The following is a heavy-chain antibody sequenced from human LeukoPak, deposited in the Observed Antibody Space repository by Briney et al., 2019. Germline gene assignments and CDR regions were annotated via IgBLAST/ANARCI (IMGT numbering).Heavy chain of an antibody. V-gene: IGHV3-11*01. CDR3: AKDRGPLIKSGAFDI. CDR1: GFTFSDYY. D-gene: IGHD3-10*01. J-gene: IGHJ3*02. Sequence: PGGSLRLSCAASGFTFSDYYMSWIRQAPGKGLEWVSYISSSGSTIYYADSVKGRFTISRDNAKNSLYLQMNSLRAGDTAVYYCAKDRGPLIKSGAFDIWGQGTMVTVSS. CDR2: ISSSGSTI.